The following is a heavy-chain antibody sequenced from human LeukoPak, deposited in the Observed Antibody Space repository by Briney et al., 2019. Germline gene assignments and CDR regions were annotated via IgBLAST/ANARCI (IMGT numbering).Heavy chain of an antibody. CDR1: GGSVSSYY. D-gene: IGHD4-11*01. Sequence: SETLSLTRTVSGGSVSSYYWSWIRQPPGKGLEWIGYIYYSGSTNYNPSLKSRVTISVDTSKNQFSLKLSSVTAADTAVYYCARLMTTVTPIYGMDVWGQGTTVTVSS. V-gene: IGHV4-59*02. CDR2: IYYSGST. J-gene: IGHJ6*02. CDR3: ARLMTTVTPIYGMDV.